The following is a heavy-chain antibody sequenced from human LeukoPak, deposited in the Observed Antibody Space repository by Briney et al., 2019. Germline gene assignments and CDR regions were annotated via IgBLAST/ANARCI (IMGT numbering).Heavy chain of an antibody. CDR2: ISYDGSNK. Sequence: PGRSLRLSCAASGFTFSSYAMHWVRQAPGKGLEWVAVISYDGSNKYYADSVKGRFTISRDNSKNTLYLQMNSLRAEDTAVYYCARGAILWFGELLPDFDYWGQGTLVTVSS. V-gene: IGHV3-30*04. J-gene: IGHJ4*02. CDR3: ARGAILWFGELLPDFDY. CDR1: GFTFSSYA. D-gene: IGHD3-10*01.